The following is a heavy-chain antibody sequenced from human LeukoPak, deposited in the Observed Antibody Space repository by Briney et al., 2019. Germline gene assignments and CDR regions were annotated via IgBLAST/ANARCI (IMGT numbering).Heavy chain of an antibody. V-gene: IGHV3-30*18. CDR1: GFTFSNYG. Sequence: GGSLRLSCAASGFTFSNYGMHWVRQAPGKGLEWVAVISYDGINKYSADSVKGRFTISRDNSKNTLYLQMNSLRAEDTAVYYCAKDPGFIVAASVPDYWGQGTLVTVSS. J-gene: IGHJ4*02. CDR2: ISYDGINK. D-gene: IGHD1-26*01. CDR3: AKDPGFIVAASVPDY.